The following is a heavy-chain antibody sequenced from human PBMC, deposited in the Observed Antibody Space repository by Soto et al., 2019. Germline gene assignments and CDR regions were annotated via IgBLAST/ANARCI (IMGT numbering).Heavy chain of an antibody. V-gene: IGHV1-24*01. J-gene: IGHJ2*01. CDR1: GYTLTELS. CDR2: FDPEDGET. D-gene: IGHD1-26*01. Sequence: GASVKVSCKVSGYTLTELSMHWVRQAPGKGLEWMGGFDPEDGETIYAQKFQGRVTMTEDTSTDTAYMELSSLRSEDTAVYYCATRFELLRGDWYFDLWGRGTLVTVSS. CDR3: ATRFELLRGDWYFDL.